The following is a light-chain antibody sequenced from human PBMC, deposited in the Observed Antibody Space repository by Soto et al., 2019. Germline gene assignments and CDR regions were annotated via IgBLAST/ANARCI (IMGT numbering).Light chain of an antibody. Sequence: DIQLTQSPPFLSASVGDRVTITCRASQGISSDLAWYQQKPGKAPKILIFDASTLLSGVPSRFSGSGSDTEFTLTISSLQPEDFAIYYCQQLHSYPFTFGPGTKVDIK. V-gene: IGKV1-9*01. CDR3: QQLHSYPFT. J-gene: IGKJ3*01. CDR1: QGISSD. CDR2: DAS.